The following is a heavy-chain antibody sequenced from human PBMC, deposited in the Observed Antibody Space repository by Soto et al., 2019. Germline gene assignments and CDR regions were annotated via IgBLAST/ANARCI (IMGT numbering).Heavy chain of an antibody. V-gene: IGHV5-51*01. J-gene: IGHJ4*02. CDR3: ARFTQTRDVAAAGTSDY. D-gene: IGHD6-13*01. Sequence: GESLKISCKGSGYSFTSYWIGWVRQMPGKGLEWMGIIYPGDSDTRYSPSFQGQVTISADKSISTAYLQWSSLKASDTAMYYCARFTQTRDVAAAGTSDYWGQGTLVTVYS. CDR1: GYSFTSYW. CDR2: IYPGDSDT.